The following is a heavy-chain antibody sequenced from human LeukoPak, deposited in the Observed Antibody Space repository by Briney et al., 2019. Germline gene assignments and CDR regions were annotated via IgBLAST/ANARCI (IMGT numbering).Heavy chain of an antibody. D-gene: IGHD2-15*01. V-gene: IGHV4-39*02. CDR3: ARDYNEGFCIGGSCYSRPDY. J-gene: IGHJ4*02. CDR2: IYYSGST. Sequence: PSETLSLTCTVSDGSISSSSYYWGWIRQPPGKGLEWIGSIYYSGSTYYNPSLKSRVTISVDTSKNQFSLKLSSVTAADTAVYSCARDYNEGFCIGGSCYSRPDYWGLGTLVTVSS. CDR1: DGSISSSSYY.